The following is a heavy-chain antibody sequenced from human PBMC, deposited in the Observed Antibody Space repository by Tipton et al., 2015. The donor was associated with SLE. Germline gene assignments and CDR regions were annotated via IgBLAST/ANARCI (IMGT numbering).Heavy chain of an antibody. V-gene: IGHV3-21*03. J-gene: IGHJ3*02. CDR2: ISSSSSYI. D-gene: IGHD2-15*01. Sequence: SLRLSCAASGSTFSSYSMNWVRQAPGKGLEWVSSISSSSSYIYYADSVKGRFTISRDNAKNSLYLQMNSLRAEDTAVYYCARERDSYAFDIWGQGTMVTVFS. CDR1: GSTFSSYS. CDR3: ARERDSYAFDI.